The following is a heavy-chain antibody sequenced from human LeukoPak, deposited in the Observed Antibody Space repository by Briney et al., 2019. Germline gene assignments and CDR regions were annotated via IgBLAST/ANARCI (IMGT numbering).Heavy chain of an antibody. Sequence: ASVKVSCKASGYTFTSYYVHWVRQAPGQGLEWMGIINPSGGSTSYAQKFQGRVTMTRDTSTSTVYMELSSLRSEDTAVYYCARGYCSSTSCYHRSGSGVFDIWGQGTMVTVSS. D-gene: IGHD2-2*01. J-gene: IGHJ3*02. CDR3: ARGYCSSTSCYHRSGSGVFDI. CDR1: GYTFTSYY. CDR2: INPSGGST. V-gene: IGHV1-46*01.